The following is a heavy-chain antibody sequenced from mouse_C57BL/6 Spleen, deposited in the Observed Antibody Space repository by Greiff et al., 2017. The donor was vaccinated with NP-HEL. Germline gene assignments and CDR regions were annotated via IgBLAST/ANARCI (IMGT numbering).Heavy chain of an antibody. V-gene: IGHV1-67*01. D-gene: IGHD3-2*02. J-gene: IGHJ4*01. CDR1: GYTFTDYA. CDR2: ISTYYGDA. Sequence: QVQLKQSGPELVRPGVSVKISCKGSGYTFTDYAMHWVKQSHAKSLEWIGVISTYYGDASYNQKFKDKATMTVDKSSSTAYMELARLTSEDSAVFFSCLQAYYYAMDYWGQGTSVTVSS. CDR3: CLQAYYYAMDY.